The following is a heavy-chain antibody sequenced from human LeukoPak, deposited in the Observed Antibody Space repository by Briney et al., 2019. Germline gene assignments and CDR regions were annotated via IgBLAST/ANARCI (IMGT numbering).Heavy chain of an antibody. J-gene: IGHJ6*03. CDR2: IYTSGST. CDR3: AREVGATTFWDYYYYYYMDV. D-gene: IGHD1-26*01. Sequence: SETLSLTCTVSGGSISSGSYYWSWIRQPAGKGLEWIGRIYTSGSTNYNPSLKSRVTISVDTSKNQFSLKLSSVTAADTAVYYCAREVGATTFWDYYYYYYMDVWGKGTTVTVSS. V-gene: IGHV4-61*02. CDR1: GGSISSGSYY.